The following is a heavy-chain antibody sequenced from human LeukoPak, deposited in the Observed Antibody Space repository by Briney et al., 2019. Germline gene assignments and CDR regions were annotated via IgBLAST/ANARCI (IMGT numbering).Heavy chain of an antibody. V-gene: IGHV3-74*01. D-gene: IGHD1-26*01. CDR2: INTDGSTT. CDR1: GFTFSGYW. CDR3: ARVGVGATFDY. Sequence: GGSLRLSCAVSGFTFSGYWMYWVRQSPGKGLVWVSRINTDGSTTTYADTVKGRFTISRDNAKNPLYLQMDSLRVDDTAVYYCARVGVGATFDYWGQGILVTVSS. J-gene: IGHJ4*02.